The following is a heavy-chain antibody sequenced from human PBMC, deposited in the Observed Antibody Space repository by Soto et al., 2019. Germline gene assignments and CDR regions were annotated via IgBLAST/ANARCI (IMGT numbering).Heavy chain of an antibody. J-gene: IGHJ6*02. Sequence: GGSLRLSCAASGFTFSSYGMHWVRQAPGKGLEWVAVISYDGSNKYYADSVKGRFTISRDNSKNTLYLQMNSLRAEDTAVYYCAKDHMGRGPPRYYYYGMDVWGQGTTVTVSS. V-gene: IGHV3-30*18. CDR3: AKDHMGRGPPRYYYYGMDV. CDR2: ISYDGSNK. D-gene: IGHD3-10*01. CDR1: GFTFSSYG.